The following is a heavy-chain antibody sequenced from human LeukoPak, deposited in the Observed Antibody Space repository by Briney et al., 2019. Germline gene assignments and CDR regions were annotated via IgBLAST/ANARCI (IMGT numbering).Heavy chain of an antibody. V-gene: IGHV4-38-2*02. CDR1: GYSISSGYY. Sequence: SETLSLTCTVSGYSISSGYYWGWIRQPPGKGLEWIGSIYHSGSTYYNPSLKSRVTISVDTSKNQFSLKLSSVTAADTAVYYCARDQRGAVVDFQHWGQGTLVTVSS. D-gene: IGHD6-19*01. CDR3: ARDQRGAVVDFQH. J-gene: IGHJ1*01. CDR2: IYHSGST.